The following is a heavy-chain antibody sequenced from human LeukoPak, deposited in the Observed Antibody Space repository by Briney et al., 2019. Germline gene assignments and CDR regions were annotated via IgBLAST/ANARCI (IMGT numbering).Heavy chain of an antibody. V-gene: IGHV1-69*13. CDR1: GATFSSYA. J-gene: IGHJ6*04. CDR2: IIPIFGTA. D-gene: IGHD6-13*01. Sequence: SVKVSCKASGATFSSYAISWVRQAPGQGLEWMGGIIPIFGTANYAQKFQGRVTITADESTSTAYMELGSLRSEDTAVYYCARKRAGTSLMDYYGMDVWGKGTTVTVSS. CDR3: ARKRAGTSLMDYYGMDV.